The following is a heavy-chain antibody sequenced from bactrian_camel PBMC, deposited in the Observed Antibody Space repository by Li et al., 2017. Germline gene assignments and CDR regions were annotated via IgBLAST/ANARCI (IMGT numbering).Heavy chain of an antibody. J-gene: IGHJ4*01. Sequence: HVQLVESGGGSVTAGQSLRLSCTASRSILRSACTLWFRQPPGMEREGVAVIESDGDTTYSDSVKGRFTISKDSDKNTVYLQMNSLKPEDTAVYYCAAGPWRPCTVLPGQYNYWGQGTQVTVS. D-gene: IGHD6*01. CDR2: IESDGDT. CDR1: RSILRSAC. CDR3: AAGPWRPCTVLPGQYNY. V-gene: IGHV3S53*01.